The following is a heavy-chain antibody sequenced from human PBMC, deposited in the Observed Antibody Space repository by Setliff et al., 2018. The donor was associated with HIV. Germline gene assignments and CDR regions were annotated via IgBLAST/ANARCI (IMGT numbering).Heavy chain of an antibody. CDR1: GGSISGFY. Sequence: SETLSLTCTVSGGSISGFYWNWIRQSAGKGLQWIGRIYDSGSTKYNPSLKSRVTISVDTSQNQFSLKLSSVTAADTAIYYCARTYSSNWYIDYWGQGTLVTVSS. J-gene: IGHJ4*02. CDR2: IYDSGST. CDR3: ARTYSSNWYIDY. D-gene: IGHD6-13*01. V-gene: IGHV4-4*07.